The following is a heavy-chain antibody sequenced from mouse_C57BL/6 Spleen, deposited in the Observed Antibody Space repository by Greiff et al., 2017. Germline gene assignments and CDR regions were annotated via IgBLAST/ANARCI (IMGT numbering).Heavy chain of an antibody. J-gene: IGHJ4*01. CDR1: GFTFNTYA. Sequence: EVQRVESGGGLVQPKGSLKLSCAASGFTFNTYAMHWVRQAPGKGLEWVARIRSKSSNYATYYADSVKDRFTISRDDSQSMLYLQMNNLKTEDTAMYYCVREGLYYGNYYAMDYWGQGTSVTVSS. CDR2: IRSKSSNYAT. V-gene: IGHV10-3*01. CDR3: VREGLYYGNYYAMDY. D-gene: IGHD2-1*01.